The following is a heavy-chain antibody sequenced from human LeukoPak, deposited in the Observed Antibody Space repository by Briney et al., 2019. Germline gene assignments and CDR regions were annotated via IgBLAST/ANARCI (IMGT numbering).Heavy chain of an antibody. V-gene: IGHV4-39*01. D-gene: IGHD3-22*01. CDR2: VYYSGST. Sequence: SETLPLSCTVPSGSISSSGYYWGWLRQPPGKGLEWIGSVYYSGSTYYNPSLKSRVTISVDASKNQFSLKLSSVTAADTAIYYCTRSSGYYGGDMDVWGKGTTVTVSS. J-gene: IGHJ6*03. CDR1: SGSISSSGYY. CDR3: TRSSGYYGGDMDV.